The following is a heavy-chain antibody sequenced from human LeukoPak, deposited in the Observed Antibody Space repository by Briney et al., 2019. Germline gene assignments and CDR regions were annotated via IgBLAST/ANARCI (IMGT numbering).Heavy chain of an antibody. V-gene: IGHV3-23*01. CDR2: ISGSGGST. J-gene: IGHJ4*02. CDR1: GSTFSSYA. Sequence: GGSLRLSCAASGSTFSSYAMSWVRQAPGKGLEWVSAISGSGGSTYYADSVKGRFTISRDNSKNTLYLQMNSLRAEDTAVYYCAKGSIADYDFWSGYYTHYFDYWGQGTLVTVSS. CDR3: AKGSIADYDFWSGYYTHYFDY. D-gene: IGHD3-3*01.